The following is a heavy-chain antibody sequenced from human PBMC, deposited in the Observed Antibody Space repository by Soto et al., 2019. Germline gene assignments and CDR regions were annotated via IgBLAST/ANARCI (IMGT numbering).Heavy chain of an antibody. CDR1: GFTFSSYG. CDR3: WEGESSGDDNYYYGLDV. V-gene: IGHV3-30*03. D-gene: IGHD2-21*02. Sequence: GGSLRLSCAASGFTFSSYGMHWVRQAPGKGLEWVAVISYDGSNKYYADSVKGRFTISRDNSKNTLYLQMNSLRAEDTAVYYCWEGESSGDDNYYYGLDVWGQGTTVTVSS. J-gene: IGHJ6*02. CDR2: ISYDGSNK.